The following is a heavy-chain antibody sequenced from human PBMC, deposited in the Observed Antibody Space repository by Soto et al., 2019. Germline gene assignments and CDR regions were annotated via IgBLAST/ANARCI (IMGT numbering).Heavy chain of an antibody. CDR3: ARDGGYCSSTSCPGDY. CDR2: IIPIFGTA. V-gene: IGHV1-69*06. Sequence: SVKVSCKASGGTFSSYAISWVRQAPGQGLKWMGGIIPIFGTANYAQKFQGRVTITADKSTSTAYMELSSLRSEDTAVYYCARDGGYCSSTSCPGDYWGQGTLVTVSS. J-gene: IGHJ4*02. CDR1: GGTFSSYA. D-gene: IGHD2-2*01.